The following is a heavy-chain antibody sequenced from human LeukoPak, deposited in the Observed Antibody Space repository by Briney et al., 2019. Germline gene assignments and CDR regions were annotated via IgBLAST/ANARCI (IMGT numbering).Heavy chain of an antibody. CDR2: IYYSGSN. CDR1: GGSISSYY. J-gene: IGHJ4*02. V-gene: IGHV4-59*12. CDR3: AREGSVVVTAADFDY. D-gene: IGHD2-21*02. Sequence: SETLSLTCTVSGGSISSYYWSWIRQPPGKGLEWIGYIYYSGSNNYNPSLKSRVTISVDTSKNQFSLKLSSVTAADTVVYYCAREGSVVVTAADFDYWGQGTLVTVSS.